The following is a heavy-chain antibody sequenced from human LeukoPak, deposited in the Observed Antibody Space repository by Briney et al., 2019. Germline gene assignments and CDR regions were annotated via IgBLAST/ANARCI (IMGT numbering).Heavy chain of an antibody. D-gene: IGHD2-8*01. CDR1: GGTFSSYA. J-gene: IGHJ6*03. V-gene: IGHV1-69*13. CDR3: ATSVWPPYYYYYYVDV. CDR2: IIPIFGTA. Sequence: ASVKVSCKASGGTFSSYAISWVRQAPGQGLEWMGGIIPIFGTANYAQKFQGRVTITADESTSTAYMELSSLRSEDTAVYYCATSVWPPYYYYYYVDVWGKGATVTVSS.